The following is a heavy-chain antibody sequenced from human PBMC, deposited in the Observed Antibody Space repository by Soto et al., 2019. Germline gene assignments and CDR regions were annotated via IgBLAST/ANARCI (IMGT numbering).Heavy chain of an antibody. D-gene: IGHD4-4*01. J-gene: IGHJ4*02. CDR2: ISGGGSNT. CDR1: GFPFSSYV. CDR3: AKDSNKYSSSLRGRYFDY. V-gene: IGHV3-23*01. Sequence: GGSLRLSCAASGFPFSSYVMSWVRQAPGKGLEWVSGISGGGSNTFYADSVKGRFTISRDNSKNTLLLQMNSLGAEDTAVYYCAKDSNKYSSSLRGRYFDYWGQGIEVTVYS.